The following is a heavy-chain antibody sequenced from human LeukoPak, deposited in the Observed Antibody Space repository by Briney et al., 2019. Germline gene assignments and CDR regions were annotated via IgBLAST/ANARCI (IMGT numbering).Heavy chain of an antibody. CDR1: GFTFSSYG. J-gene: IGHJ3*02. CDR2: IGSDGRNK. D-gene: IGHD2-21*01. Sequence: GGSLRLSCAASGFTFSSYGIHWVRQAPGKGLEWMAVIGSDGRNKFYADSVTGRFTISRDNSKNTLYLQMNSLRAEDTAVYYCARGDLVLEENGFDIWGQGTMVTVSS. CDR3: ARGDLVLEENGFDI. V-gene: IGHV3-33*01.